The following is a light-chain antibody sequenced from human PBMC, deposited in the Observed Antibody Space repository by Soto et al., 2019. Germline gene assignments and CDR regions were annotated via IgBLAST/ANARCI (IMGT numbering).Light chain of an antibody. CDR1: SSDVGGYNY. CDR2: DVS. J-gene: IGLJ1*01. Sequence: QSVLTQPRSVSGSPGQSVTISCTGTSSDVGGYNYVSWYQQYSGKAPKVMIYDVSKRPSGVPDRFSGSKSGNTASLTISGLQAEDEADYYCCSYAASNTFVFGTWTKLTVL. V-gene: IGLV2-11*01. CDR3: CSYAASNTFV.